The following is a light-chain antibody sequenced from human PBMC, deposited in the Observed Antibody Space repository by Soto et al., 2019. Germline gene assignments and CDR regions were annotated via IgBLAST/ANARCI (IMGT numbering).Light chain of an antibody. CDR1: SSNIGAGYD. J-gene: IGLJ1*01. CDR3: QSYDSSLSGSV. CDR2: VNS. Sequence: QSALTQPPSVSGAPGQRVTISCTGSSSNIGAGYDVNWYKQLPGTAPKLLIYVNSNRPSGAPDRFSGSKSGTSASLAITGLQPEDEADYYCQSYDSSLSGSVFGTGTKLTVL. V-gene: IGLV1-40*01.